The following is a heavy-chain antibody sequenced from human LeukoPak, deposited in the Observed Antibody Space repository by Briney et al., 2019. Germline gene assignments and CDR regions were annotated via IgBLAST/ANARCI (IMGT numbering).Heavy chain of an antibody. V-gene: IGHV3-11*01. CDR3: ARGGLRGPDAFDI. CDR1: GFTFSDYY. J-gene: IGHJ3*02. Sequence: RSGGSLRLSCAASGFTFSDYYMSWIRQAPGKGLEWVSYISSSGSTIYYADSVKGRFTISRDNAKNSLYLQMNSLRAEDTAVYYCARGGLRGPDAFDIWGKGTMVTVSS. D-gene: IGHD3-16*01. CDR2: ISSSGSTI.